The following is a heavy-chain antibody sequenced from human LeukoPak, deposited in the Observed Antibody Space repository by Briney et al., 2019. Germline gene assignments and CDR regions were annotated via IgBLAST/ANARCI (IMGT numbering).Heavy chain of an antibody. CDR1: GFTFTTYE. D-gene: IGHD6-19*01. CDR3: ATTRVGVAVPGY. J-gene: IGHJ4*02. CDR2: ISGSGSSI. Sequence: PGGSLRLSCAASGFTFTTYEMNWVRQAPGKGLEWVSYISGSGSSIYYADSVKGRFTISRDNSKNTLYLQMISLRTEDTAVYYCATTRVGVAVPGYWGQGTLVTVSS. V-gene: IGHV3-48*03.